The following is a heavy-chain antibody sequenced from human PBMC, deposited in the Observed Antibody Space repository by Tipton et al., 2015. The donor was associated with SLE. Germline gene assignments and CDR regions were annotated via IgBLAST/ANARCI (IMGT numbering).Heavy chain of an antibody. CDR3: ARDQRTRVGATQPYY. Sequence: TLSLTCAVYGGSFSGSYWSWIRQPPGKGLEWIGEINHSGSTNYNPSLKSRVTISVDTSKNQFSLKLSSVTAADTAVYYCARDQRTRVGATQPYYWGQGTLVTVSS. J-gene: IGHJ4*02. D-gene: IGHD1-26*01. V-gene: IGHV4-34*01. CDR1: GGSFSGSY. CDR2: INHSGST.